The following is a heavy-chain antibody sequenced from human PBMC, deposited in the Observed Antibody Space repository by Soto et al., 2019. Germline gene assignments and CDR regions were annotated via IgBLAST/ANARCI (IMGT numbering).Heavy chain of an antibody. D-gene: IGHD3-22*01. CDR2: ISSSGTTI. Sequence: VQLVESGGGLIQPGGSLRLSCAASGFTFSSYEMNWVRQAPGKGLEWVSYISSSGTTIYYADSVKGRFTISRDNAKNSLYLQMHSLSAEDTAVYFCARGTYYHDSRVYWGQGTLVTVSS. V-gene: IGHV3-48*03. CDR3: ARGTYYHDSRVY. CDR1: GFTFSSYE. J-gene: IGHJ4*02.